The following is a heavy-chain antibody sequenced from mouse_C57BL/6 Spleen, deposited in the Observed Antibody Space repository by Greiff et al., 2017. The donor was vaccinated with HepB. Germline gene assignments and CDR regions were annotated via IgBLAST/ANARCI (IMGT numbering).Heavy chain of an antibody. D-gene: IGHD2-13*01. CDR1: GFSLTSYG. CDR3: AKRGLGETDAY. CDR2: VWGDGST. J-gene: IGHJ3*01. V-gene: IGHV2-3*01. Sequence: VKLMESGPGLVAPSQSLSITCSVSGFSLTSYGVSWVCPPPEKGLEWLGVVWGDGSTNYHSAPISRLSISKNNSKSQVFIKLNSLKTDDTATYYCAKRGLGETDAYWGQGTLVTVS.